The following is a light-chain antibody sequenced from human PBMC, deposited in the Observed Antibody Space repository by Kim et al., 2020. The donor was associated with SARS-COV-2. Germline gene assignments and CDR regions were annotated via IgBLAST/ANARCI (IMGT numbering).Light chain of an antibody. Sequence: SASVGNRVTITCRASQNISIWLAWYQQIPGKAPKLLIYKASSLESEVPSRFSGSRSGTEFTLTIGSLEPDEFATYYCQQYSSHWTFGQGTKVDIK. J-gene: IGKJ1*01. V-gene: IGKV1-5*03. CDR3: QQYSSHWT. CDR2: KAS. CDR1: QNISIW.